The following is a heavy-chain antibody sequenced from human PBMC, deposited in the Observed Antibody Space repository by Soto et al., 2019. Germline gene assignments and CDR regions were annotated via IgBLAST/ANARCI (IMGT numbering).Heavy chain of an antibody. CDR3: AKEYSSTSKGSFDY. Sequence: EVHLLEFGGGLVQPGRSLRLSCAASGFTFINYAMNWVRQAPGKGLEWVSGITGSGGTTFYADSVKGRFTISRDKSKNTVYLQMNSVRADDTAVYYCAKEYSSTSKGSFDYWGQGALVTVSS. CDR2: ITGSGGTT. CDR1: GFTFINYA. J-gene: IGHJ4*02. V-gene: IGHV3-23*01. D-gene: IGHD5-18*01.